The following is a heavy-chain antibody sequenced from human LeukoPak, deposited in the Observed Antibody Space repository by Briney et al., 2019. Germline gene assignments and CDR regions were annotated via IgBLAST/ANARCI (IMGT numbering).Heavy chain of an antibody. Sequence: PSETLSLTCAVYGGSFSGYFWSWIRQPPGKGLEWIGEINHSGSTNYNPSLKSRVTISVDTSKNQFSLKLSSVTAADTAVYYCARLLVFWSGPDYWGQGTPVTVSS. CDR2: INHSGST. D-gene: IGHD3-3*01. CDR1: GGSFSGYF. J-gene: IGHJ4*02. V-gene: IGHV4-34*01. CDR3: ARLLVFWSGPDY.